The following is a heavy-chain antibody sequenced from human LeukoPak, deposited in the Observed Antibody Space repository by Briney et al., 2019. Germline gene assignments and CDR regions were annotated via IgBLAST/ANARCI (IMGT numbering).Heavy chain of an antibody. J-gene: IGHJ4*02. Sequence: PGGSLRLSCAASGFTFSSYWMSWVRQAPGKGLEWVATIRQDGSQKYYVDSVKGRFTISRDNAKNSLYLQMNSLRAEDTAVYYCARESGSVTFEVDFDYWGQGTLVTVSS. CDR3: ARESGSVTFEVDFDY. CDR1: GFTFSSYW. CDR2: IRQDGSQK. V-gene: IGHV3-7*01. D-gene: IGHD4-17*01.